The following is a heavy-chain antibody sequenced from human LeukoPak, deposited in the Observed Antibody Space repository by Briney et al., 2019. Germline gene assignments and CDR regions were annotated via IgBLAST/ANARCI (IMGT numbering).Heavy chain of an antibody. V-gene: IGHV4-39*01. D-gene: IGHD3-10*01. J-gene: IGHJ6*03. CDR3: ARMVRGRGYYYYYMDV. CDR2: IYYTGTT. Sequence: SETLSLTCTVSSGSISVTGIDWGWVRQPPGKGLEYIGKIYYTGTTSYNPSLKSRVTISIDTSKNQFSLNLNSVTAADTAVYSCARMVRGRGYYYYYMDVWGKGTTVTVSS. CDR1: SGSISVTGID.